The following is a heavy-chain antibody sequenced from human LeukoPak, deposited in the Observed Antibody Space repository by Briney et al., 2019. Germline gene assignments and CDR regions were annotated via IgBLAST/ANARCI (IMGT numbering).Heavy chain of an antibody. CDR2: IYYSGST. V-gene: IGHV4-39*01. CDR3: ARHITYYDILTGYAPRYFDL. D-gene: IGHD3-9*01. CDR1: GGSISSSSYY. J-gene: IGHJ2*01. Sequence: PSETLSLTCTVSGGSISSSSYYWGWIRQPPGKGLEWIGSIYYSGSTYSNPSLKSRVTISVDTSKNQFSLKLSSVTAADTAVYYCARHITYYDILTGYAPRYFDLWGRGTLVTVSS.